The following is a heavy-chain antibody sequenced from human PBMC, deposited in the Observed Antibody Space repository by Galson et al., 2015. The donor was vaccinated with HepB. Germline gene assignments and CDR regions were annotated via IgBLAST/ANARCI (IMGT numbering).Heavy chain of an antibody. CDR1: GYTFTGYY. J-gene: IGHJ6*03. CDR2: INPNSGGT. Sequence: SVKVSCKASGYTFTGYYMHWVRQAPGQGLEWMGWINPNSGGTNYAQKFQGWVTMTRDTSISTAYMELSRLRSDDTAVYYCARAPGYTSTWYAYMDVWGKGTTVTVSS. CDR3: ARAPGYTSTWYAYMDV. D-gene: IGHD6-13*01. V-gene: IGHV1-2*04.